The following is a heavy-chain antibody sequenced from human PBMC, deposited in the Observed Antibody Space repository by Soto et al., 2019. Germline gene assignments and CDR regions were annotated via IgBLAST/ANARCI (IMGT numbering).Heavy chain of an antibody. Sequence: SETLSLTCTVSGGSFSGYSWGWIRQPPGKGLEWIGCISYDGNTYYNPSLKRRFTISADTSTNQFSLELSSVTAADTAVYYCARHQDSTLRDYWGQGTLVTVSS. CDR3: ARHQDSTLRDY. V-gene: IGHV4-39*01. CDR1: GGSFSGYS. D-gene: IGHD1-26*01. J-gene: IGHJ4*02. CDR2: ISYDGNT.